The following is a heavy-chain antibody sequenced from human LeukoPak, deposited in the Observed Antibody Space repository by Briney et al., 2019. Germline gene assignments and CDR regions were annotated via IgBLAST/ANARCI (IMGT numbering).Heavy chain of an antibody. V-gene: IGHV4-59*08. CDR2: TSYSGST. D-gene: IGHD6-13*01. J-gene: IGHJ4*02. Sequence: SETLSLTCTVSGNSVTTYFWSWIRQPPGKGLEWIGYTSYSGSTNYNPSLKSGVTISLDTSKNQFSLRMNSVTAADTAVYYCARHDSSSWPVTYWGQGALVTVSS. CDR3: ARHDSSSWPVTY. CDR1: GNSVTTYF.